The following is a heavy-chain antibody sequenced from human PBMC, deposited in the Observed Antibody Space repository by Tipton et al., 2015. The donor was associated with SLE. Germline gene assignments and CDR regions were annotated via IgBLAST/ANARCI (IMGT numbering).Heavy chain of an antibody. CDR1: GGSISSSSYY. CDR2: IYYSGST. V-gene: IGHV4-39*01. Sequence: TLSLTCTVSGGSISSSSYYWGWIRQPPGKGLEWIGGIYYSGSTYYNPSLKSRVTISVDTSKNQFSLKLSSVTAADTAVYYCARPPPYDSSDLGDYWGQGTLVTVSS. CDR3: ARPPPYDSSDLGDY. J-gene: IGHJ4*02. D-gene: IGHD3-22*01.